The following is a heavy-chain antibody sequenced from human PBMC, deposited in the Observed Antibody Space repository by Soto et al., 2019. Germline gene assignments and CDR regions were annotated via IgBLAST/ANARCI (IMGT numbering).Heavy chain of an antibody. J-gene: IGHJ4*02. V-gene: IGHV4-28*01. CDR3: EYSDIQGPIDY. CDR1: GYSISSSNW. D-gene: IGHD6-6*01. CDR2: IYYSGTT. Sequence: SETLSLTCAVSGYSISSSNWWGWIRQPPGKGLEWIGYIYYSGTTYYNPSLKSRVTMSVDTSKNQFSLKLTSVTAVDTAVYYCEYSDIQGPIDYWGQGTLVTVSS.